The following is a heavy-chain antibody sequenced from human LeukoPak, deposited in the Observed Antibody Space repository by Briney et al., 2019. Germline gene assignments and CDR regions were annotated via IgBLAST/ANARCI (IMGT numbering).Heavy chain of an antibody. CDR1: GFSFSTYE. J-gene: IGHJ6*04. CDR2: ISASGTLT. CDR3: AGDGTPIYSSGWVYMDV. Sequence: GGSLRLSCAASGFSFSTYEMNWVRQAPGKGLEWISYISASGTLTHYADSVEGRFTISRDNAKNSLYLQMNSLRGEDTAVYYCAGDGTPIYSSGWVYMDVWGKGTTVTISS. D-gene: IGHD6-25*01. V-gene: IGHV3-48*03.